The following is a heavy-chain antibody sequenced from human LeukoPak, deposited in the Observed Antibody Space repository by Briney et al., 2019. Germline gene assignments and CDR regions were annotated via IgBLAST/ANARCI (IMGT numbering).Heavy chain of an antibody. Sequence: SVKVSCKASEGTFSSYAISWVRQAPGQGLEWMGGIIPIFGTANYAQKFQGRVTITADESTSTAYMELSSLRSEDTAVYYCARVAVLSRYYDSSGYYRFDPWGQGTLVTVSS. V-gene: IGHV1-69*01. J-gene: IGHJ5*02. CDR3: ARVAVLSRYYDSSGYYRFDP. D-gene: IGHD3-22*01. CDR1: EGTFSSYA. CDR2: IIPIFGTA.